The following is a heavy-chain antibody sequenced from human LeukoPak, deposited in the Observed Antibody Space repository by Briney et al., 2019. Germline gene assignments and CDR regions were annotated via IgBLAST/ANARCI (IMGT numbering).Heavy chain of an antibody. CDR3: ARDQRGYWPID. D-gene: IGHD2-8*02. CDR2: IWYDGSNK. CDR1: GFTFSSYG. J-gene: IGHJ4*02. V-gene: IGHV3-33*01. Sequence: PGGSLRLSCAASGFTFSSYGMHWVRQAPGKGLEWVAVIWYDGSNKYYADSVKGRFTISRDNSKNTLYLQMNSLRAEDTAVYYCARDQRGYWPIDWGQGTLVTVSS.